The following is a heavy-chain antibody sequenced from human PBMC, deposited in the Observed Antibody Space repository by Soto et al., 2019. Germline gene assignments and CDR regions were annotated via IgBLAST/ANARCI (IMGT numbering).Heavy chain of an antibody. J-gene: IGHJ6*02. D-gene: IGHD2-21*02. CDR2: MYNTGST. CDR1: GGSMSGYY. Sequence: SEKLSLTCPVSGGSMSGYYWRWIRQPPGKGLEWIGYMYNTGSTVYNPSFKSRVTISVDTSKNQFSLKLNSVTAADTAVYYCARDLWGYCGTDCYPLDVWGQGTTVT. V-gene: IGHV4-59*01. CDR3: ARDLWGYCGTDCYPLDV.